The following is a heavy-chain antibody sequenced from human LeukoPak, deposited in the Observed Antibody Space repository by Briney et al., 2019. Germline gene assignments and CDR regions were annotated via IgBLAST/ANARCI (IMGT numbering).Heavy chain of an antibody. D-gene: IGHD2-21*02. CDR3: ARKIVVMTSNNWFDP. J-gene: IGHJ5*02. V-gene: IGHV5-51*01. Sequence: GESLKISCKTSGYSFASHWIGWVRQMPGKGLEWMGSISPGDSDTRYSPSFQGQVTISVDKSINTAYLQWSSLRASDTAMYYCARKIVVMTSNNWFDPWGQGTLVTVSS. CDR2: ISPGDSDT. CDR1: GYSFASHW.